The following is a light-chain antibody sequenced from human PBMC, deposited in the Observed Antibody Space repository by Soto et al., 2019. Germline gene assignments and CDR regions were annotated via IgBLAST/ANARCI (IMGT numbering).Light chain of an antibody. J-gene: IGLJ1*01. Sequence: QSVLTQPASVSGSPGQSITISCTGTNSDVGGYNYVSWHQQHPGKAPKLMIYEVSNRPSGVSDRFSGSKSGNTAFLTISGLQAEDEADYYCSSYTGSSTLVFGTGTKVTVL. CDR2: EVS. V-gene: IGLV2-14*01. CDR1: NSDVGGYNY. CDR3: SSYTGSSTLV.